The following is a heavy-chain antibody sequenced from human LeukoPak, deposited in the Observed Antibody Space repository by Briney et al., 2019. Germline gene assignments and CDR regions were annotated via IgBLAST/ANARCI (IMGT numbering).Heavy chain of an antibody. CDR1: GFPFSSYP. D-gene: IGHD3-10*01. V-gene: IGHV3-23*01. CDR3: ANGSPLGH. J-gene: IGHJ4*02. CDR2: ISASGGSP. Sequence: GGSLRLSCAASGFPFSSYPMSWVRQAPGKGLEWVSSISASGGSPYYADSVQGRFTISRDNSKNTLFLQMKSLRAEDTAVYYCANGSPLGHWGQGTLVTVSS.